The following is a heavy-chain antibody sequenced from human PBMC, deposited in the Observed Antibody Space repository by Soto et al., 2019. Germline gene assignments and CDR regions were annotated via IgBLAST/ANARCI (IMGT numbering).Heavy chain of an antibody. V-gene: IGHV1-18*01. J-gene: IGHJ5*02. D-gene: IGHD2-15*01. CDR3: ARDLGYCRSGTCYREWFDP. CDR2: VSGDNGHT. Sequence: QVQLVQSGAEVKKPGASVKVSCKASGYTFTTHGISWVRQAPGQGLEWMGWVSGDNGHTNYAQSLQGRDTMTTDKSTNTAYMELRSLRSDDTAVYYCARDLGYCRSGTCYREWFDPWGQGTLVTVSS. CDR1: GYTFTTHG.